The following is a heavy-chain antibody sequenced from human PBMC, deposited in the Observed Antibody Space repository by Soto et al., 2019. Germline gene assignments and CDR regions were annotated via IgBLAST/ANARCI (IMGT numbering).Heavy chain of an antibody. CDR1: GGTFSSYA. J-gene: IGHJ6*02. V-gene: IGHV1-69*13. Sequence: GGSVKVSCKASGGTFSSYAISWVRQAPGQGLEWMGGIIPIFGTANYAQKFQGRVTITADESTSTAYMELSSLRSEDTAVYYCARENCSGGSCYYYYGMDVWGQGTTVTVSS. CDR2: IIPIFGTA. CDR3: ARENCSGGSCYYYYGMDV. D-gene: IGHD2-15*01.